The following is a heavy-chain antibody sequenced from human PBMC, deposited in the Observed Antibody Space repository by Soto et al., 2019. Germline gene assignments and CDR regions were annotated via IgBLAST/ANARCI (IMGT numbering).Heavy chain of an antibody. CDR3: ARAYPPIYGVAPSPFDY. CDR2: ISAYNGNT. V-gene: IGHV1-18*01. J-gene: IGHJ4*02. Sequence: ASVKVSCKASGYTFSSYGISWVRQAPGQGLEWMGWISAYNGNTNYAQKLQGRVTMTTDTSTSTAYMELRSLRSDDTAVYYCARAYPPIYGVAPSPFDYWGQGTLVTVSS. D-gene: IGHD2-15*01. CDR1: GYTFSSYG.